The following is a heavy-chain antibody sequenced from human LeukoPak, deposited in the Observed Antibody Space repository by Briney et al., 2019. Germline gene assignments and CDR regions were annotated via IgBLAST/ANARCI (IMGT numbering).Heavy chain of an antibody. CDR3: ARGPDTAMVHFDY. CDR2: IYYSGST. CDR1: GVSISGGDLY. V-gene: IGHV4-30-4*08. Sequence: SSGTLSLSCTVSGVSISGGDLYWGCIRPPPGKGLEWFGCIYYSGSTYYNPSHKSRVTISVDTYKNQFSLKLSSVTAADTAVYYCARGPDTAMVHFDYWGQGTLVTVSS. J-gene: IGHJ4*02. D-gene: IGHD5-18*01.